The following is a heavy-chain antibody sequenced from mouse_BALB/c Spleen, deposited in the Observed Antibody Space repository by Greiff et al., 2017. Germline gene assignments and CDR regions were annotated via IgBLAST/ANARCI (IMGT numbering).Heavy chain of an antibody. CDR3: ARFPYYYGSRDY. Sequence: EVKLMESGPSLVKPSQTLSLTCSVTGDSITSGYWNWIRKFPGNKLEYMGYISYSGSTYYNPSLKSRISITRDTSKNQYYLQLNSVTTEDTATYYCARFPYYYGSRDYWGQGTTLTVSS. D-gene: IGHD1-1*01. CDR2: ISYSGST. CDR1: GDSITSGY. V-gene: IGHV3-8*02. J-gene: IGHJ2*01.